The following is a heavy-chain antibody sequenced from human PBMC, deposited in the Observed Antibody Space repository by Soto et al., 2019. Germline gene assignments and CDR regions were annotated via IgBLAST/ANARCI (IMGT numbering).Heavy chain of an antibody. Sequence: SVKVSCKASGGTFSSYAISWVRQAPGQGLEWMGGIIPNFGAANYAQKFQGRVTVTRDTSMRTAYMELSSLRSDDTAVYYCARESGGATATLDYYYFYMDVWGKGTTVTVSS. J-gene: IGHJ6*03. CDR3: ARESGGATATLDYYYFYMDV. CDR2: IIPNFGAA. D-gene: IGHD5-12*01. CDR1: GGTFSSYA. V-gene: IGHV1-69*05.